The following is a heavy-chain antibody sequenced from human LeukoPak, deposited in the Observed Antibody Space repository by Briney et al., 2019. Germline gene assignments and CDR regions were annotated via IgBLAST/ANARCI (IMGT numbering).Heavy chain of an antibody. CDR3: ARPTTVTTISADAFDI. V-gene: IGHV3-21*01. Sequence: PGGSLRLSCAASGFTFSDYTMNWVRQAPGKGLEWVSSISSGGTYKYYADSVKGRFTISRDNAQNSLYLQMNSLRAEDSSIYYCARPTTVTTISADAFDIWGQGTMVTVSS. CDR2: ISSGGTYK. D-gene: IGHD4-17*01. CDR1: GFTFSDYT. J-gene: IGHJ3*02.